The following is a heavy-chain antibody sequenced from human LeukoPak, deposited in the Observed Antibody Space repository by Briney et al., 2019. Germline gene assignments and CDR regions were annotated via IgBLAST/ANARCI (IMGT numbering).Heavy chain of an antibody. CDR1: GYSISSGYY. J-gene: IGHJ4*02. D-gene: IGHD1-26*01. Sequence: SETLSLTCAVSGYSISSGYYWGWIRQPPEKGLEWIGSIYHSGSTYYNPSLKSRVTISVDTSKNQFSLKLSSVTAADPAVYYCARQQWELLGWVDYWGQGTLVTVSS. CDR2: IYHSGST. V-gene: IGHV4-38-2*01. CDR3: ARQQWELLGWVDY.